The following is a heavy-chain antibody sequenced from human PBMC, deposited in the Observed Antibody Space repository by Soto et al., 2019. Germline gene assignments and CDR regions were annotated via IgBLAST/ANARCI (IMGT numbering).Heavy chain of an antibody. D-gene: IGHD6-19*01. CDR1: GGSISSGGYY. J-gene: IGHJ4*02. CDR2: IYYSGST. V-gene: IGHV4-31*03. Sequence: QVQLQESGPGLVKPSQTLSLTCTVSGGSISSGGYYWSWIRQHPGKGLEWIGYIYYSGSTYYNPSLKGRVTISVDTSKNQFSLKLSSVTAADTAVYYCARGGMPGIAVAGTFDYWGQGTLVTVSS. CDR3: ARGGMPGIAVAGTFDY.